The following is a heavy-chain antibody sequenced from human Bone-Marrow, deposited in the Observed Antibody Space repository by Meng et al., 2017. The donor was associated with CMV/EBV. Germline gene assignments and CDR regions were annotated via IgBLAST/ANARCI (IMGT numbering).Heavy chain of an antibody. D-gene: IGHD1-1*01. J-gene: IGHJ4*02. CDR1: GYTFINFG. CDR2: ISTYNGNT. V-gene: IGHV1-18*01. CDR3: ARDRYNWDFAY. Sequence: ASVKVSCKASGYTFINFGFSWVRQVPGQGLQWMGWISTYNGNTNYAQRLQGRVTLTTDTSTSTAYMELRSLRSDDTAVYYCARDRYNWDFAYWGQGTLVTVSS.